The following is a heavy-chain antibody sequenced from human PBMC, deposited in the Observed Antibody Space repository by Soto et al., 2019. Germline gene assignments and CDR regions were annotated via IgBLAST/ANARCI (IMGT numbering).Heavy chain of an antibody. D-gene: IGHD2-2*01. CDR1: VYRFTSSW. J-gene: IGHJ6*02. CDR2: VYPSDSDV. CDR3: ARHRYCSSTSCSYYYYYGMDV. V-gene: IGHV5-51*01. Sequence: PGESLKISCQGSVYRFTSSWIGGVRQMPGKGLEWLGNVYPSDSDVRYSPSFEGRVTISADKSISTAYLQWSSLKASDTAMYYCARHRYCSSTSCSYYYYYGMDVWGQGTTVTVPS.